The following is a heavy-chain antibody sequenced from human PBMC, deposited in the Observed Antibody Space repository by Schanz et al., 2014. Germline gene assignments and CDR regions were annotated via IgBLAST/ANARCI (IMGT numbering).Heavy chain of an antibody. V-gene: IGHV3-66*01. CDR2: IYSGIGA. D-gene: IGHD2-15*01. J-gene: IGHJ6*02. CDR3: AKGMGYCSGGTCYDYYYYGLDV. Sequence: VQMVESGGGVVQPGGSLRLSCAVSGFTVSSNHMSWVRQAPGKGLEWVSVIYSGIGAYYADSVKDRFTVSRDNSENTLYLQMNSLSADDTAVFYCAKGMGYCSGGTCYDYYYYGLDVWGQGTTVTVSS. CDR1: GFTVSSNH.